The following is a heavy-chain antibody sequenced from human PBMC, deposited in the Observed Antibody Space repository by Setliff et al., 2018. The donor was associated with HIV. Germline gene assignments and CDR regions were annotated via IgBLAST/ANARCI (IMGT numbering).Heavy chain of an antibody. V-gene: IGHV4-34*01. Sequence: KPSETLSLTCAVYGGSFSEFSWSWIRQSPGKGLEWIGEVNHRGGTNYNPSLKSRVIISVDTSKSQFSLRLTSVTAADTAVYYCARVATWIQLWPSPRVFDYWGQGTLVTVSS. J-gene: IGHJ4*02. CDR3: ARVATWIQLWPSPRVFDY. CDR2: VNHRGGT. CDR1: GGSFSEFS. D-gene: IGHD5-18*01.